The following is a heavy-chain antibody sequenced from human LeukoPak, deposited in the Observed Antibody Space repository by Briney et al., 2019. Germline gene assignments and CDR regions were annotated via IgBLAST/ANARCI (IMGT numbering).Heavy chain of an antibody. J-gene: IGHJ4*02. CDR2: IWYDGSNK. V-gene: IGHV3-33*01. D-gene: IGHD3-22*01. CDR1: GFTFSNYG. CDR3: ARGGPYDPSPY. Sequence: PGGSLRLSCTASGFTFSNYGMHGVRQAPGRGLEWVALIWYDGSNKYYADSVKGRFTISRDNSNNALYLQMSSLRAEDTAVFYCARGGPYDPSPYWGQGTLVTVSS.